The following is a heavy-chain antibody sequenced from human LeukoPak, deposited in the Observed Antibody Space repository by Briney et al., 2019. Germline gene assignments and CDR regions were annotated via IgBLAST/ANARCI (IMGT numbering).Heavy chain of an antibody. Sequence: GGSLRLSCAASGFTFSTCTMHWVRQAPGKGLEWLAVISNDGAITSYADSVKGRFTISRDNSKNTLYVQMNSLRAEDTAVYYCARDVGTTVFDYWGQGTLVTVSS. V-gene: IGHV3-30-3*01. J-gene: IGHJ4*02. CDR2: ISNDGAIT. D-gene: IGHD1-26*01. CDR1: GFTFSTCT. CDR3: ARDVGTTVFDY.